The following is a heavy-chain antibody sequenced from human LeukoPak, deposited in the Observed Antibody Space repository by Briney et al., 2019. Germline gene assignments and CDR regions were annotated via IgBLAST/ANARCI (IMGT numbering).Heavy chain of an antibody. D-gene: IGHD3-16*01. Sequence: SETLSLTCTVSGGSITNYYWNWIRQPPGKGLEWIGFIYYTGSTNYNSSLKSRVTISVDTSKNQFSLKLSSVTAADTAVYYCARGGARPRAGPYFAPWGQETLVPVSS. CDR1: GGSITNYY. CDR2: IYYTGST. CDR3: ARGGARPRAGPYFAP. V-gene: IGHV4-59*01. J-gene: IGHJ5*02.